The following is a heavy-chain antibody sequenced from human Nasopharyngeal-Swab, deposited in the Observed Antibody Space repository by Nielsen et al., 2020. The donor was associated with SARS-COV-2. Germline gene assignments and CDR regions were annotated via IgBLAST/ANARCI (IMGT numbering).Heavy chain of an antibody. D-gene: IGHD3-22*01. V-gene: IGHV3-30*02. J-gene: IGHJ1*01. CDR3: ARDYYYDSSGFGYFQH. CDR1: GFTFSSYG. CDR2: IRYDGSNK. Sequence: GESLKISCAASGFTFSSYGMHWVRQAPGKGLEWVAFIRYDGSNKYYADSVKGRFTISRDNSKNTLYLQMNSLRAEDTAVYYCARDYYYDSSGFGYFQHWGQGTLVTVSS.